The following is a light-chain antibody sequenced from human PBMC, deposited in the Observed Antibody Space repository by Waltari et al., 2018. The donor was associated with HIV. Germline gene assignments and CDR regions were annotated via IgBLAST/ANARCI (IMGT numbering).Light chain of an antibody. CDR2: GDD. CDR1: GSNIGTNT. J-gene: IGLJ2*01. CDR3: AAWDDSLNGQVV. Sequence: HSVLTQPASVSATPGQRVTLSCSGSGSNIGTNTVSWYQIFPGTAPKLFIFGDDQRPSWVPDRFSGSKSGTSASLTISGLQSEDGATYFCAAWDDSLNGQVVFGGGTLLTVL. V-gene: IGLV1-44*01.